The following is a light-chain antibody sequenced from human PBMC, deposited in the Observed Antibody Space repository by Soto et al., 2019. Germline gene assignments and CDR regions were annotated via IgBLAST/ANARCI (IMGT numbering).Light chain of an antibody. CDR3: QSYDNSLTGSYV. CDR1: SSNIGAGQD. CDR2: INT. V-gene: IGLV1-40*01. Sequence: QAVVTQPPSVSGAPGQRITISCTGSSSNIGAGQDVHWYQQLPGTAPKLLIYINTNRPSGVPARFSASKSGASASLTITRLRAEDEADYYCQSYDNSLTGSYVFGTGTKLTVL. J-gene: IGLJ1*01.